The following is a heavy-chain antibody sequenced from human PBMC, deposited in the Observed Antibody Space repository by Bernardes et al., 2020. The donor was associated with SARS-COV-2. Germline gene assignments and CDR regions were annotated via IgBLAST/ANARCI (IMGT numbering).Heavy chain of an antibody. CDR3: ARDQGQLVLIYYYGMDV. J-gene: IGHJ6*02. V-gene: IGHV1-18*01. CDR2: ISGYDTNP. CDR1: GYSFTTYG. D-gene: IGHD6-6*01. Sequence: ASVKVSCTASGYSFTTYGINWVRQAPGQGLEWMGWISGYDTNPNYAQKFQGRLTMTADASTSTVYMELKSLRSDDTAVYYCARDQGQLVLIYYYGMDVWGQGTTVTVSS.